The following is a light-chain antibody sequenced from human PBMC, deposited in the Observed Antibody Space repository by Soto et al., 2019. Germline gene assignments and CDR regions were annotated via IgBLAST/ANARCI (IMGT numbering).Light chain of an antibody. CDR3: QQYNTCPFT. Sequence: EIVMTQSPATLSVSPGERATLSCRASQSISSNLAWYQQKPGHAPRLLIYGASTRATGIPATFSGSGSGTEFTLTISSLQSEDFAVYYCQQYNTCPFTFGPGTKVDIK. J-gene: IGKJ3*01. CDR2: GAS. CDR1: QSISSN. V-gene: IGKV3-15*01.